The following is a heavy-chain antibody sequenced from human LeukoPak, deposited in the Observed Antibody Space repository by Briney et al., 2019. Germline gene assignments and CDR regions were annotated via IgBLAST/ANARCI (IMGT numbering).Heavy chain of an antibody. CDR1: GGTFSSYA. J-gene: IGHJ3*02. D-gene: IGHD4-11*01. CDR3: ARVRNPLHDAFDI. CDR2: IIPIFGTA. Sequence: SVKVSYKASGGTFSSYAISWVRQAPGQGLEWMGGIIPIFGTANYAQKFQGRVTITTDESTSTAYMELSSLRSEDTAVYYCARVRNPLHDAFDIWGQGTMVTVSS. V-gene: IGHV1-69*05.